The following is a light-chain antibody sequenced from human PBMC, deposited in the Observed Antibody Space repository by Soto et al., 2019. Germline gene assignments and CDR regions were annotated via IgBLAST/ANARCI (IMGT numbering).Light chain of an antibody. CDR2: DVS. J-gene: IGLJ2*01. V-gene: IGLV2-11*01. CDR1: SSDVGDYNY. CDR3: CSHAGSYTFGV. Sequence: QSVLTQPRSVSGSPGQSVTISCTGTSSDVGDYNYVSWYQQHPGKAPKLMISDVSKRPSGVPDRFSGSKSGNTASLSISGLQAEDEADYYCCSHAGSYTFGVFGGGTKVTVL.